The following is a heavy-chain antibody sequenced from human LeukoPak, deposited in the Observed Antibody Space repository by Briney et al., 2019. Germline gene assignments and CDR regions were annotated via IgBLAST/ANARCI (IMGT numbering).Heavy chain of an antibody. J-gene: IGHJ4*02. CDR2: IYYSGST. V-gene: IGHV4-31*02. CDR3: ARVLWFGELSFYFDY. CDR1: GFTFRSYS. D-gene: IGHD3-10*01. Sequence: LRLSCAASGFTFRSYSMNWVRQAPGKGLEWIGYIYYSGSTYYNPSLKSRVTISVDTSKNQFSLKLSSVTAADTAVYYCARVLWFGELSFYFDYWGQGTLVTVSS.